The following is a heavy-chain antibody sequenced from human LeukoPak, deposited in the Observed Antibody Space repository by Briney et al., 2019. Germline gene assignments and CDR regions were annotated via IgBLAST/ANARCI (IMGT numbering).Heavy chain of an antibody. V-gene: IGHV3-30*18. D-gene: IGHD6-19*01. CDR1: GFTFSVYG. J-gene: IGHJ4*02. CDR3: AKASVSGSHWLAYYFGY. CDR2: ISDDGNND. Sequence: GGSLRLSCAASGFTFSVYGMHWVRQAPGKGLEWVAVISDDGNNDYYADSVKGRFIMSRDSSKNTLYLQMNSLRAEDSAVYYCAKASVSGSHWLAYYFGYWGQGTLVTVSS.